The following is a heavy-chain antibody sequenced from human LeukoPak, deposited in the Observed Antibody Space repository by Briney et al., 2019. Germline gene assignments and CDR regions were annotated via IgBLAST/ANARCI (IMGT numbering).Heavy chain of an antibody. Sequence: GGSLRLSCAAPGFTFTSYAMHWVRPAPGKGLEWVAVISYDGSNKYYADSVKGRFTISRDNSKNTLYLQMNSLRAEDTAVYYCARDHIVVVPAATLYYGMDVWGQGTTVTVSS. D-gene: IGHD2-2*01. J-gene: IGHJ6*02. CDR2: ISYDGSNK. CDR3: ARDHIVVVPAATLYYGMDV. CDR1: GFTFTSYA. V-gene: IGHV3-30-3*01.